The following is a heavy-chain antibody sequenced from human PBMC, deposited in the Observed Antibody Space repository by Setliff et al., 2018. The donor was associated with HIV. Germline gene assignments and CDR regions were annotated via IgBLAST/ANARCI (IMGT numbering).Heavy chain of an antibody. J-gene: IGHJ5*02. CDR3: ARLFIPNYFDP. Sequence: PSETLSLTCTVSGGSVSNYYWSWIRQTPGKGLEWIGYIYTSGSTNHNPSLKSRVTISVDTSTNQFSLKLSSVTAADTAVYYCARLFIPNYFDPWGQGTLVTVSS. D-gene: IGHD2-21*01. CDR1: GGSVSNYY. CDR2: IYTSGST. V-gene: IGHV4-4*08.